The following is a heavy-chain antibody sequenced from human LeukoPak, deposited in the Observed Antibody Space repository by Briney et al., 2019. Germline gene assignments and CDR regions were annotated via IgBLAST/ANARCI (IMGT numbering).Heavy chain of an antibody. J-gene: IGHJ4*02. Sequence: ASVKVSCKASGYTFTSYAMNWVRQAPGQGLEWMGWINTNTGNPTYAQGFTGRFVFSLDTSVSTAYLQISSLKAEDTAVYYCARGGSSGWISSNFDYWGQGTLVTVSS. CDR2: INTNTGNP. V-gene: IGHV7-4-1*02. D-gene: IGHD6-19*01. CDR1: GYTFTSYA. CDR3: ARGGSSGWISSNFDY.